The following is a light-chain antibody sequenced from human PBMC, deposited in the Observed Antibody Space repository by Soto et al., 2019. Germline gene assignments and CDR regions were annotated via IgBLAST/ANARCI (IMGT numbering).Light chain of an antibody. CDR2: AAS. CDR1: QSISNH. CDR3: QQSYSSPPT. V-gene: IGKV1-39*01. J-gene: IGKJ1*01. Sequence: DIQMTQSPSSLSASVEDRVIITCRASQSISNHLNWYQQKPGKAPKLLIFAASSLHSGVPSRLSGSISGPDFTLTICSLQPEDLATYYCQQSYSSPPTFGQGTKVDIK.